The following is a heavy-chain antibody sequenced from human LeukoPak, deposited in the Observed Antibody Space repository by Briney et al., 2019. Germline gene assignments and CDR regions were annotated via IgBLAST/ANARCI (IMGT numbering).Heavy chain of an antibody. CDR2: ISSSSSYI. V-gene: IGHV3-21*01. CDR3: VRHRLVAIPDTNSYYYYGMDV. Sequence: GESLRLSCAATGFTFRKYGMNWVRQAPGKGLEWVSSISSSSSYIFYADSVKGRFNISRDNAQNSLYLQLNSLRVEDTAVYYCVRHRLVAIPDTNSYYYYGMDVWGQGTTVTVSS. J-gene: IGHJ6*02. D-gene: IGHD2-2*01. CDR1: GFTFRKYG.